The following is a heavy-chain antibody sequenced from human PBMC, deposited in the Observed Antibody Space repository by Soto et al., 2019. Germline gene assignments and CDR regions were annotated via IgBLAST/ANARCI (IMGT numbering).Heavy chain of an antibody. Sequence: SETLSLTCTVSGGSIKSYSNYWSWLRQHPGKGLEWIGYVYYNGDTFCNPSLKSRVDMSVDTSENQFSLTVTSVTAADTAVYYCARRGSYYFDSWGQGTLVTVSS. V-gene: IGHV4-31*03. CDR1: GGSIKSYSNY. CDR2: VYYNGDT. J-gene: IGHJ4*02. CDR3: ARRGSYYFDS. D-gene: IGHD2-15*01.